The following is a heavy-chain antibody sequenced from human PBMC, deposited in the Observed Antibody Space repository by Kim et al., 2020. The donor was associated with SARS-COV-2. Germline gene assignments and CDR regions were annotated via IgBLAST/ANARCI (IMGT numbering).Heavy chain of an antibody. CDR1: GGSISSSSYY. D-gene: IGHD2-2*01. V-gene: IGHV4-39*01. J-gene: IGHJ4*02. CDR2: IYYSGST. Sequence: SETLSLTCTVSGGSISSSSYYWGWIRQPPGKGLEWIGSIYYSGSTYYNPSHKSRVTISVDTSKNQFSLKLSTVTAADTAVYYCARHSRSVVVPAAILAWGQRTLVTVSS. CDR3: ARHSRSVVVPAAILA.